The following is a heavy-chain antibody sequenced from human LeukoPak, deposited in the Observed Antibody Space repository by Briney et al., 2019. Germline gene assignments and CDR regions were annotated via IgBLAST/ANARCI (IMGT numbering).Heavy chain of an antibody. J-gene: IGHJ6*02. Sequence: SETLYLTCTVSGGSISSYYWSWIRQPPGKGLEWIGYIYYSGSTNYNPSLKSRVTISVDTSKNQFSLKLSSVTAADTAVYYCARDQRYYDILTGTHNYYYYYGMDVWGQGTTVTVSS. D-gene: IGHD3-9*01. V-gene: IGHV4-59*01. CDR3: ARDQRYYDILTGTHNYYYYYGMDV. CDR2: IYYSGST. CDR1: GGSISSYY.